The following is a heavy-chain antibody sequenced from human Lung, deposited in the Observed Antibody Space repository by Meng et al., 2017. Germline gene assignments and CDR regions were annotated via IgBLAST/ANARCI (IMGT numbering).Heavy chain of an antibody. CDR2: SSAYNGNP. J-gene: IGHJ4*02. CDR1: GYTLTSYG. V-gene: IGHV1-18*01. CDR3: ARDIGQWLVQRDLDY. Sequence: HVQMGQAGAEAKKVGGSVKGACRASGYTLTSYGISLVRQAPGQGLEWMRGSSAYNGNPNYAQKLQGRVTMTTDTSTSTAYMELRSLRSDDTAVYYCARDIGQWLVQRDLDYWGQGTLVTVSS. D-gene: IGHD6-19*01.